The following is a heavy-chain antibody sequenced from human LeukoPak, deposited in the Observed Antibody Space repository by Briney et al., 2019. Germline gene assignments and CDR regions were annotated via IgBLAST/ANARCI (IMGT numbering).Heavy chain of an antibody. J-gene: IGHJ5*02. CDR1: GGSFSGYY. CDR3: ARGGRVPTARRFKAGNWFDP. D-gene: IGHD2-2*01. Sequence: PSETLSLTCAVYGGSFSGYYRSWIRQPPGMGLEWIGEINHSGGTNYNPSLKRRVTISVDMSKNQFSLNVSSVTAADTAVYFCARGGRVPTARRFKAGNWFDPWGHGTLVTVSS. CDR2: INHSGGT. V-gene: IGHV4-34*01.